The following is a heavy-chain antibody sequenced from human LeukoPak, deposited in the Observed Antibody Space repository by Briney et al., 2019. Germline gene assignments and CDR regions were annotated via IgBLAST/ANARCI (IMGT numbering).Heavy chain of an antibody. Sequence: GGSLRLSCAASGFTFSSYAMHWVRQAPGKGLEYVSAISSNGGSTYYASSVKGRFTISRDNSKNTLYLQMGSLRAVDMAVYYCASFSIAVAGTRGAFDIWGQGTMVTVSS. V-gene: IGHV3-64*01. CDR2: ISSNGGST. CDR3: ASFSIAVAGTRGAFDI. J-gene: IGHJ3*02. D-gene: IGHD6-19*01. CDR1: GFTFSSYA.